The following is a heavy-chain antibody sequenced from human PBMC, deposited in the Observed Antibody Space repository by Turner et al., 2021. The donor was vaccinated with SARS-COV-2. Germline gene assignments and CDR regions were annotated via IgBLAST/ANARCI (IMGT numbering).Heavy chain of an antibody. D-gene: IGHD2-2*01. V-gene: IGHV4-39*01. CDR3: ARSYHTYYFDY. CDR1: GGSITSSTYY. CDR2: IFSSGST. J-gene: IGHJ4*02. Sequence: QLQLQESGPELVKPSETLSLTCTVSGGSITSSTYYWGWIRQPPGKGLDWIGSIFSSGSTYYNPSLKSRVTISVDTSKNQFSLKLTSVTAADTAVYYCARSYHTYYFDYWGQGTLGTVSS.